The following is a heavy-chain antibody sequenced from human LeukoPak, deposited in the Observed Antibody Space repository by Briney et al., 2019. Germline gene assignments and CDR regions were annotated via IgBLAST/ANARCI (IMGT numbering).Heavy chain of an antibody. CDR3: ARETIGSGKRFDP. D-gene: IGHD3-10*01. J-gene: IGHJ5*02. Sequence: PGGSLRLSCAASGFTFSSYWMSWVRQAPGKGLEWVAVISYDGSNKYYADSVKGRFTISRDNSKNTLYLQMNSLRAEDTAVYYCARETIGSGKRFDPWGQGTLVTVSS. V-gene: IGHV3-30-3*01. CDR1: GFTFSSYW. CDR2: ISYDGSNK.